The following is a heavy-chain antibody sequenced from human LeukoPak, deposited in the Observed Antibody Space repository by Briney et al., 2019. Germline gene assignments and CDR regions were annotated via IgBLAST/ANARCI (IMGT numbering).Heavy chain of an antibody. CDR2: ISASGGTK. CDR1: GFTFSVYS. CDR3: ARGQASFDY. V-gene: IGHV3-48*04. D-gene: IGHD1-26*01. Sequence: GGSLRLSCASSGFTFSVYSMSWVRQAPGKGLEWISYISASGGTKYYADSVKGRFTISRDNAKNSLYLQMNSLRAEDTAVYYCARGQASFDYWGQGTLVTVSS. J-gene: IGHJ4*02.